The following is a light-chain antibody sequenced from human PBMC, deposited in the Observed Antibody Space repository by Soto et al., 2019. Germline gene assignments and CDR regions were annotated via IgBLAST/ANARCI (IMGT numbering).Light chain of an antibody. CDR1: QDISSS. Sequence: IQLTQSPSSLSASVGDRVTITCRASQDISSSLAWYQQKPGKAPKLLIYAASILQSGVPSRFSGSGSDIDFTLTISSLLPEDFATYYCQQLNSYLPLTFGGGTRVEIK. CDR2: AAS. CDR3: QQLNSYLPLT. J-gene: IGKJ4*01. V-gene: IGKV1-9*01.